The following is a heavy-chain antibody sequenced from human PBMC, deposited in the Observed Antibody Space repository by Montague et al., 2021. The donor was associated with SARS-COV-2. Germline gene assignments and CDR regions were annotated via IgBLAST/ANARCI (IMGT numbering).Heavy chain of an antibody. Sequence: SETLSLTCTVSGGSISSYYWSWIRQPAGKGLEWIGRIYTSGSTNYNPSLKSRATMSVDTSKNQFSLKLSSVTAADKAVYYCAREAWFGDKTSASEYYGMDVWGQGTTVTVSS. J-gene: IGHJ6*02. V-gene: IGHV4-4*07. D-gene: IGHD3-10*01. CDR3: AREAWFGDKTSASEYYGMDV. CDR1: GGSISSYY. CDR2: IYTSGST.